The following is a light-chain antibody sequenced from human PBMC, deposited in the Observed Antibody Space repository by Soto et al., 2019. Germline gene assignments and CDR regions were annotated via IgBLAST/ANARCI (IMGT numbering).Light chain of an antibody. J-gene: IGKJ1*01. V-gene: IGKV3-11*01. CDR2: DAS. Sequence: EIVLTQSPATLSLSPGERATLSCRASQSVSSYLAWYQQKPGQAPRLLIYDASNRATGIPARFSGSGSGTDFTLPISSLEPEDFAVYYCQQRSNWGWTFGQGTKVEIK. CDR3: QQRSNWGWT. CDR1: QSVSSY.